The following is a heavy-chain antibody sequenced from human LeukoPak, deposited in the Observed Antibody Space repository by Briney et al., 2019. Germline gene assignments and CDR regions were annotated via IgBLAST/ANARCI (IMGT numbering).Heavy chain of an antibody. D-gene: IGHD6-13*01. V-gene: IGHV3-30*04. Sequence: GGSLRLSCAASGFTFSSYAMHWVRQAPGKGLEWVAVISYDGSNKYYADSVKGRFTISRDNSKNTLYLQMNRLRAEDTAVYYCASSIRSSSWYFDYWGQGTLVTVSS. J-gene: IGHJ4*02. CDR3: ASSIRSSSWYFDY. CDR1: GFTFSSYA. CDR2: ISYDGSNK.